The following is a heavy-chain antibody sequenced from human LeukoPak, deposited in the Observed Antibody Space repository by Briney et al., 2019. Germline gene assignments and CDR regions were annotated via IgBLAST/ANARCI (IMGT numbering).Heavy chain of an antibody. Sequence: PSETLSLTCTVSGGSISSSSYYWGWIRQPPGKGLEWIGSIYYSGSTYYNPSLKSRVTISVDTSKNQFSLKLSSVTAADTAVYYCARGLRSSGYKDAFDIWGQGTMVTVSS. CDR1: GGSISSSSYY. D-gene: IGHD3-22*01. CDR2: IYYSGST. V-gene: IGHV4-39*07. CDR3: ARGLRSSGYKDAFDI. J-gene: IGHJ3*02.